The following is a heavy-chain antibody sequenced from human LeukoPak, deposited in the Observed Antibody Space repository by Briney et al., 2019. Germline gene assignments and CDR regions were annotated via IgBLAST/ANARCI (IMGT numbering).Heavy chain of an antibody. CDR3: AKDRYYYDPPLDY. D-gene: IGHD3-22*01. CDR1: GFDFSTYW. J-gene: IGHJ4*02. Sequence: GGSLRLSCAASGFDFSTYWMTWVRRAPGKGLEWVANIKEDGREKYYVDSVKGRFTISRDNAKNLLYLQMNSVRVEDTAVYYCAKDRYYYDPPLDYWGQGTLVTVSS. CDR2: IKEDGREK. V-gene: IGHV3-7*03.